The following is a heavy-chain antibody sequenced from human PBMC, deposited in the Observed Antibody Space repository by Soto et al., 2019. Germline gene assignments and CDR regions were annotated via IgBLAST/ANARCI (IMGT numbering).Heavy chain of an antibody. CDR1: GFTFSSYS. CDR2: ISSSSSYI. Sequence: EVQLVESGGGLVKPGGSLRLSCAASGFTFSSYSMNWVRQAPGKGLEWVASISSSSSYIYYADSVKGRFTISRDNAKNSLYLQMNRLRAEDTAVYYCARSYPYSSSWYPPYYFDYWGQGTLVTVSS. CDR3: ARSYPYSSSWYPPYYFDY. J-gene: IGHJ4*02. D-gene: IGHD6-13*01. V-gene: IGHV3-21*01.